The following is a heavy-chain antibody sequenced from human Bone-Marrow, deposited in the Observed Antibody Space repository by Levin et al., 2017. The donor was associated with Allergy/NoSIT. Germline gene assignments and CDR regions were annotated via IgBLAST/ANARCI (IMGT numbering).Heavy chain of an antibody. D-gene: IGHD2/OR15-2a*01. CDR3: AAQYCDSSTCHPPGVDY. J-gene: IGHJ4*02. CDR2: ISTNNGNT. V-gene: IGHV1-18*01. CDR1: GYTFTSFD. Sequence: PGGSLRLSCRASGYTFTSFDISWVRQAPGQGLEWMGWISTNNGNTNYAQKVQGRVTMTTDTSTSTAYMELRSLRSDDTALYYCAAQYCDSSTCHPPGVDYWGQGTRVTVSS.